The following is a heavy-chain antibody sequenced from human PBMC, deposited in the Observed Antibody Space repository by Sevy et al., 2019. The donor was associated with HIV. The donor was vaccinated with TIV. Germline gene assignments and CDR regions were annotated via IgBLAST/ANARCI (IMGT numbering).Heavy chain of an antibody. CDR1: GFTFNNFN. V-gene: IGHV3-21*06. J-gene: IGHJ4*02. CDR2: ISGSSNYI. CDR3: ARGPPDGSYDYFDS. Sequence: GGSLRLSCAASGFTFNNFNMNWVRQAPGKGLQWVSSISGSSNYIYYAESLKGRFIISRDNVKDTVFLQMNSLSADDTAVYYCARGPPDGSYDYFDSWVQGTLVTVSS. D-gene: IGHD1-26*01.